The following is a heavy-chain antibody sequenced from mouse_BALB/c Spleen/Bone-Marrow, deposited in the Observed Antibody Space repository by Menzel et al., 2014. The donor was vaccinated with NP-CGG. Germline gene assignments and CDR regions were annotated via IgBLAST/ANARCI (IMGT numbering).Heavy chain of an antibody. J-gene: IGHJ4*01. CDR3: AREDGYFHYYAVDY. Sequence: VKLVESGPGLVAPSQSLSITCTVSGFSLTSYGVHWVRQPPGKGLEWLGIIWAGGSTNYNSALMSRLSISKDNSKSQVFLKMNGLQTDDTAMYYCAREDGYFHYYAVDYWGQGTSVTVSS. V-gene: IGHV2-9*02. CDR2: IWAGGST. D-gene: IGHD2-3*01. CDR1: GFSLTSYG.